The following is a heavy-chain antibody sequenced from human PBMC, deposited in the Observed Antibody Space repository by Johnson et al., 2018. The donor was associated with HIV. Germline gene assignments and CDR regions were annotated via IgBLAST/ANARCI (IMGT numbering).Heavy chain of an antibody. CDR2: IYSGGST. J-gene: IGHJ3*02. V-gene: IGHV3-66*01. CDR1: GFSFSSYA. CDR3: ARASDAFDI. Sequence: VQLVESGGGVVQPGRSLRLSCAASGFSFSSYAMHWVRQAPGKGLAWVSLIYSGGSTYYAGSVKGRFTISRDNSKNTLYLQMNSLRAEDTAVYYCARASDAFDIWGQGTMVTVSS.